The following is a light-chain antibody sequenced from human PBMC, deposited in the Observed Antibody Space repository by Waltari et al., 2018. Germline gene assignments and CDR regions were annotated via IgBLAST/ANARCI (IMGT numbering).Light chain of an antibody. Sequence: QSVLTQPPSVSGAPGQRVTISCTGSSSNIGAGYDVHWYQQLPGTAPKLPSYGNSNRPSGVPDRFPGSTSGTSASLAITGLQAEDEADYYCQSYDSSLSGFYVFGTGTKVTVL. CDR3: QSYDSSLSGFYV. CDR2: GNS. CDR1: SSNIGAGYD. V-gene: IGLV1-40*01. J-gene: IGLJ1*01.